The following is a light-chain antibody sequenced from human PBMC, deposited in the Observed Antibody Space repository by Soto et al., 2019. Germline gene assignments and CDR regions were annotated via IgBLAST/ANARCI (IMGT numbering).Light chain of an antibody. Sequence: EIVMTQSPSTLSLSPGERATLSCRASQSVSNYLAWYQQKPGQAPRLLVYGASTRASGIPDRFSGSGSGTEFTLTISSLQSEDFAVYYCQEYSKWPSRTFGPGTKVDI. CDR3: QEYSKWPSRT. CDR1: QSVSNY. V-gene: IGKV3-15*01. J-gene: IGKJ1*01. CDR2: GAS.